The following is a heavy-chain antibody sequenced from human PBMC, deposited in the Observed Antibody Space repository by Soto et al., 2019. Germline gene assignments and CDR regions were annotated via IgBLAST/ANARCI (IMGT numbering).Heavy chain of an antibody. D-gene: IGHD1-26*01. CDR3: ANLYRRGSCFDY. CDR1: GFTFSSYA. V-gene: IGHV3-23*01. CDR2: ISGSGGST. J-gene: IGHJ4*02. Sequence: EVQLLESGGGLVQPGGSLRLSCAASGFTFSSYAMSWVRQAPGKGLEWVSAISGSGGSTYYADSVKGRFTISRDNSKNTLYLQMNSLRAEDTAVYYCANLYRRGSCFDYWGQGTLVTVSS.